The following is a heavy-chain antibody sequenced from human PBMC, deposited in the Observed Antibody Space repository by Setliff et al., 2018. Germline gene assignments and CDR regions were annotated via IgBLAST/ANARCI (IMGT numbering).Heavy chain of an antibody. Sequence: VASVKVSCKASGYTFTSHYMHWVRQAPGQGLEWMGIIDPSGGSSTYAQKFQGRVTMTRDTSTSTVYMELSSLRSEDTAVYYCARSGNYSPNDYWGQGTLVTVSS. D-gene: IGHD1-26*01. V-gene: IGHV1-46*01. CDR2: IDPSGGSS. CDR1: GYTFTSHY. CDR3: ARSGNYSPNDY. J-gene: IGHJ4*02.